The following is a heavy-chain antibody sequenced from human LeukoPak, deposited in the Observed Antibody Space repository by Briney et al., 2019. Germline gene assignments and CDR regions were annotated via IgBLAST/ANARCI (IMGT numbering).Heavy chain of an antibody. V-gene: IGHV3-53*01. J-gene: IGHJ6*03. CDR1: GFTVSSNY. Sequence: PGGSLRLSCAASGFTVSSNYMSWVRQAPGKGLEWASVIYSGGSTYYADSVKGRFTISRDNSKNTLYLQMNSLRAEDTAVYYCASSVWRFGVYYYYYYMDVWGKGTTVTVSS. D-gene: IGHD6-19*01. CDR2: IYSGGST. CDR3: ASSVWRFGVYYYYYYMDV.